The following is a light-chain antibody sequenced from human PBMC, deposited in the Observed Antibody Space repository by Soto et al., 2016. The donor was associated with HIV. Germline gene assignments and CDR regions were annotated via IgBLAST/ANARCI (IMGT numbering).Light chain of an antibody. CDR3: QQYKTYPLT. CDR2: KAS. V-gene: IGKV1-5*03. CDR1: QDITTW. Sequence: DIQMTQSPSTLSVSVGDRVTITCRASQDITTWLAWYQQKPGKPPNLLIYKASNLQNGVPSRFSGSGSGTEFTLSINSLQPDDFATYYCQQYKTYPLTFGGGTKVEI. J-gene: IGKJ4*01.